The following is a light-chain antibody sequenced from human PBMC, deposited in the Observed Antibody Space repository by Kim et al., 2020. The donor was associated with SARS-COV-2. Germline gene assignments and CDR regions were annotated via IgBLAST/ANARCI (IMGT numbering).Light chain of an antibody. CDR3: QQYGSSPQYT. CDR2: GAS. V-gene: IGKV3-20*01. CDR1: QGVSSSY. J-gene: IGKJ2*01. Sequence: SPGERAPPSCRSSQGVSSSYLAWYQQKPGQAPRLLIYGASSRATGIPDRFSGSGSGTDFTLTISRLEPEDFAVYYCQQYGSSPQYTFGQGTKLEI.